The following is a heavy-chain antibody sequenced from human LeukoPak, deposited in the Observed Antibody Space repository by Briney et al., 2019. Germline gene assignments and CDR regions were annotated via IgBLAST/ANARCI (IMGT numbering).Heavy chain of an antibody. CDR3: TTDPLTYYDFWSGYSY. J-gene: IGHJ4*02. CDR2: MNPNSGNT. CDR1: GYTFTSYD. D-gene: IGHD3-3*01. V-gene: IGHV1-8*01. Sequence: ASVKVSCKASGYTFTSYDINWVRQATGQGLEWMGWMNPNSGNTGYAQKFQGRVTMTRNTSISTAYMELSSLRSEDTAVYYCTTDPLTYYDFWSGYSYWGQGTLVTVSS.